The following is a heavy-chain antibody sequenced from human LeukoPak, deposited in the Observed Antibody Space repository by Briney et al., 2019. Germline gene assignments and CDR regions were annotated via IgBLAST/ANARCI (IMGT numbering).Heavy chain of an antibody. CDR1: GYTFTGYY. Sequence: ASVKVSCKASGYTFTGYYMHWVRQAPGQGLEWMGWISAYNGNTNYAQKLQGRVTMTTDTSTSTAYMELRSLRSDDTAVYYCARDEGYSYGYLGYYGGYYFDYWGQGTLVTVSS. CDR2: ISAYNGNT. D-gene: IGHD5-18*01. J-gene: IGHJ4*02. V-gene: IGHV1-18*04. CDR3: ARDEGYSYGYLGYYGGYYFDY.